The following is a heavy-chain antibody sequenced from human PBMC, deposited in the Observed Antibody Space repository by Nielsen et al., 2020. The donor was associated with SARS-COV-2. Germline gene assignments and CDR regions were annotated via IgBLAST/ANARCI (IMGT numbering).Heavy chain of an antibody. CDR2: MNPNSGNT. J-gene: IGHJ4*02. V-gene: IGHV1-8*01. Sequence: ASVKVSCKASGYTFTSYDINWVRQATGQGLEWMGWMNPNSGNTGYAQKFQGRVTITADESTSTAYMELSSLRSEDTAVYYCARDVNMITFGGVMYYFDYWGQGTLVTVSS. CDR1: GYTFTSYD. CDR3: ARDVNMITFGGVMYYFDY. D-gene: IGHD3-16*01.